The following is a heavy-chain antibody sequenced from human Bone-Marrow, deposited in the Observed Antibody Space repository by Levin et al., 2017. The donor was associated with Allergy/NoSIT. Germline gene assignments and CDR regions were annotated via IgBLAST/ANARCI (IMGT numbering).Heavy chain of an antibody. V-gene: IGHV3-15*07. J-gene: IGHJ6*02. Sequence: GGSLRLSCAASGFTFSNAWMNWVRQAPGKGLEWVGRIKSKTDGGTTDYAAPVKGRFTISRDDSKNTLYLQMNSLKTEDTAVYYCTTAPATVTHPKAYYDGMDVWGQGTTVTVSS. D-gene: IGHD4-11*01. CDR1: GFTFSNAW. CDR2: IKSKTDGGTT. CDR3: TTAPATVTHPKAYYDGMDV.